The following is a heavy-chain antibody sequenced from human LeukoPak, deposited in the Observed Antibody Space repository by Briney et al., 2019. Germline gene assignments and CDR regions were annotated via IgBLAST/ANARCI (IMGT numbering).Heavy chain of an antibody. D-gene: IGHD2-8*01. Sequence: SETLSLTCAVYGGSFSGYYWSWIRQPPGKGLEWIGEINHSGSTNYNPSLKSRVTISVDTSKNQFSLKLSSVTAADTAVYYCARRLGVYGLEYFQHWGQGTLVTVSS. CDR1: GGSFSGYY. CDR2: INHSGST. J-gene: IGHJ1*01. V-gene: IGHV4-34*01. CDR3: ARRLGVYGLEYFQH.